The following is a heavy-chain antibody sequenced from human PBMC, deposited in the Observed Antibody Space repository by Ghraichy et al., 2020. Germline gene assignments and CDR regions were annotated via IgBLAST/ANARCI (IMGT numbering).Heavy chain of an antibody. J-gene: IGHJ6*02. CDR2: IKSKNDGGTT. CDR1: GCSFSNAW. D-gene: IGHD3-3*01. Sequence: LSLTCAASGCSFSNAWLSWVRQASGKGLEWVGLIKSKNDGGTTDYAEPVKGRFTISRDDSKNTLYLPMNSLDTADTAVSYCTTNYTICGVVINYADYDMDIWGQGTTVTVSS. V-gene: IGHV3-15*01. CDR3: TTNYTICGVVINYADYDMDI.